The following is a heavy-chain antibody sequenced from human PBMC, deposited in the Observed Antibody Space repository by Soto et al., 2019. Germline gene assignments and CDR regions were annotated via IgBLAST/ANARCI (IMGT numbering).Heavy chain of an antibody. Sequence: GASVKVSCKASGYTFTVYYMHGVLQSAGQWLDWMGWINPNSGGTNYAQKFQGRVTMTRDTSISTAYMELSRLRSDDTAVYYCAKSTRITMVRGVISFDPWGQGTLVTVSS. CDR3: AKSTRITMVRGVISFDP. D-gene: IGHD3-10*01. V-gene: IGHV1-2*02. CDR1: GYTFTVYY. CDR2: INPNSGGT. J-gene: IGHJ5*02.